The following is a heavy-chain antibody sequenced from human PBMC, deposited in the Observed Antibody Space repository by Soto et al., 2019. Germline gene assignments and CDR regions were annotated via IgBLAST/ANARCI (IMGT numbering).Heavy chain of an antibody. Sequence: QVHLQESGPGLVKTSETLSLTCSVSGGSVSNENYYWSWIRQPPGKGLEWIGLVYYSGSTNNNPSLKSRLTISVDTPKNQFSLKLSSVAAADTAVYYCARSGTIMATNFDSWGQGTLVTVSS. CDR3: ARSGTIMATNFDS. V-gene: IGHV4-61*01. D-gene: IGHD5-12*01. CDR2: VYYSGST. CDR1: GGSVSNENYY. J-gene: IGHJ4*02.